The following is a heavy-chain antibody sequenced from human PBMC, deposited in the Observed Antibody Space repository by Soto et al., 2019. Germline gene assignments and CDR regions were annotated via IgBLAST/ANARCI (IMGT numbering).Heavy chain of an antibody. V-gene: IGHV1-18*01. Sequence: QVQLVQSGAEVKKPGASVKVSCKASGYTFTSYGISWVRQAPGQGLEWMGWISAYNGNTNYAQKLPGRVTMTTDTSTSTGYMELRSLRSDDTAVYYCARDPSNGSGSYRPTSSFDYWGQGTLVTVSS. CDR2: ISAYNGNT. CDR3: ARDPSNGSGSYRPTSSFDY. CDR1: GYTFTSYG. J-gene: IGHJ4*02. D-gene: IGHD3-10*01.